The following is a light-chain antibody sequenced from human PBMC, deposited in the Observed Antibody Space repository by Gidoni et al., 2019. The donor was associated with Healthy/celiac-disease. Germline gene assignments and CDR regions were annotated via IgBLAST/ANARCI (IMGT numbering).Light chain of an antibody. J-gene: IGLJ3*02. CDR1: SSDVGGYNY. CDR2: DVS. Sequence: QSALTQPASVSGSPGQSITISCTGTSSDVGGYNYVSWYQQHPGKAPKLMIYDVSNRPSGVSNRFSGSKSGNTASLTISVLQAEDEADYYCSSYTSSSTLWGFGGGTKLTVL. V-gene: IGLV2-14*01. CDR3: SSYTSSSTLWG.